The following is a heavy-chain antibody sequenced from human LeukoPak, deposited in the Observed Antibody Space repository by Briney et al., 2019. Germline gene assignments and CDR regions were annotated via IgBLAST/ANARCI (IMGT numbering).Heavy chain of an antibody. CDR3: ARENPDYGGNGVDY. Sequence: SETLSLTCTVSGGSISSGDYYWSWIRQPPGKGLGWIGYIYYSGSTYYNPSLKSRVTISVDTSKNQFSLKLSSVTAADTAVYYCARENPDYGGNGVDYWGQGTLVTVSS. V-gene: IGHV4-30-4*08. J-gene: IGHJ4*02. D-gene: IGHD4-23*01. CDR1: GGSISSGDYY. CDR2: IYYSGST.